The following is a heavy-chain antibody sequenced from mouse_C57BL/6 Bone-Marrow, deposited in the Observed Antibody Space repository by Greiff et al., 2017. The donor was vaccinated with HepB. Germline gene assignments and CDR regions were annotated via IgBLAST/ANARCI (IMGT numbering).Heavy chain of an antibody. CDR1: GFTFSDYG. CDR2: ISSGSSTI. Sequence: GFTFSDYGMHWVRQAPEKGLEWVAYISSGSSTIYYADTVKGRFTISRDNAKNTLFLQMTSLRSEDTAMYYCARTGGYFDVWGTGTTVTVSS. CDR3: ARTGGYFDV. J-gene: IGHJ1*03. V-gene: IGHV5-17*01.